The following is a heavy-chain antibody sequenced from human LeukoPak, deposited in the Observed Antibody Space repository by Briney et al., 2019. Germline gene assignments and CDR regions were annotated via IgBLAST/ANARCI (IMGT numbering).Heavy chain of an antibody. J-gene: IGHJ5*01. CDR3: ARGTGYSSGWFAY. D-gene: IGHD6-19*01. CDR2: IYYSGST. V-gene: IGHV4-59*01. Sequence: SEALSLTCTVSGGSISPYYWSWIRQPPGKGLEWIGYIYYSGSTNYNPSLKSRVTISVDTSKNQFSLKLSSVTAADTAVYYCARGTGYSSGWFAYWGQGTLVTVSS. CDR1: GGSISPYY.